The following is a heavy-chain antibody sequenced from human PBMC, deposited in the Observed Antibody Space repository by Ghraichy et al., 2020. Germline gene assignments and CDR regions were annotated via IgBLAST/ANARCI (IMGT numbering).Heavy chain of an antibody. Sequence: SGPTLVKPTQTLTLTCTFSGFSLSTSGVGVGWIRQPPGKALEWLALIYWDDDKRYSPSLKSRLTITKDTSKNQVVLTMTNMDPVDTATYYCAHRPTVKIRSGYAFDIWGQGTMVTVSS. CDR3: AHRPTVKIRSGYAFDI. V-gene: IGHV2-5*02. CDR2: IYWDDDK. CDR1: GFSLSTSGVG. J-gene: IGHJ3*02. D-gene: IGHD1-14*01.